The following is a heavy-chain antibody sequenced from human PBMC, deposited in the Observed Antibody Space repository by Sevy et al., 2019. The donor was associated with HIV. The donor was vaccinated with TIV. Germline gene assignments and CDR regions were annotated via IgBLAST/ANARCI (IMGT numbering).Heavy chain of an antibody. V-gene: IGHV3-48*02. Sequence: GGSLRLSCAASGFTFNVYDMNWVRQAPGKGLEWVSHITSSNSARYYADSVKGRFTISGDNAKNPLYLQMNSLRDEDTAVDYCATNTNYYDNSGRTPPHFQHWGQGTLVTVSS. J-gene: IGHJ1*01. CDR1: GFTFNVYD. CDR3: ATNTNYYDNSGRTPPHFQH. CDR2: ITSSNSAR. D-gene: IGHD3-22*01.